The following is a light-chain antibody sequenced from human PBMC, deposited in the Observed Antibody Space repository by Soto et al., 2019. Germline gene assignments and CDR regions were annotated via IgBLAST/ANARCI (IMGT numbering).Light chain of an antibody. CDR2: DDS. CDR1: NIGSKS. CDR3: HVWDSSSEHV. V-gene: IGLV3-21*02. J-gene: IGLJ1*01. Sequence: SYVLTQPPSVSVAPGQTARITCGGTNIGSKSVHWYQQKPGQAPVLVVDDDSDRPSGIPERFSGSNSGNTATLTISRVEAGDEADYFCHVWDSSSEHVSGTGTKLTVL.